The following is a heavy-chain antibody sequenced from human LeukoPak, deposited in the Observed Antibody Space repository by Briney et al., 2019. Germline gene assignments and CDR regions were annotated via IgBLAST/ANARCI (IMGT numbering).Heavy chain of an antibody. CDR3: ARVGIEGYSSSQFDY. CDR1: GGSISSSSYY. Sequence: SETLSLTCTVSGGSISSSSYYWSWIRQTPGKGLEWIGYIYYSGSTNYNPSLKSRVTISVDTSKNQFSLKLSSVTAADTAVYYCARVGIEGYSSSQFDYWGQGTLVTVSS. V-gene: IGHV4-61*01. J-gene: IGHJ4*02. D-gene: IGHD6-13*01. CDR2: IYYSGST.